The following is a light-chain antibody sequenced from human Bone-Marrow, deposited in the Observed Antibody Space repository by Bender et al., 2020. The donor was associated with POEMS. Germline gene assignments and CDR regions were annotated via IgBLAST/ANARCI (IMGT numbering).Light chain of an antibody. CDR3: QLWDGHSGQKV. CDR2: DDM. J-gene: IGLJ3*02. V-gene: IGLV3-21*02. CDR1: DIGDKL. Sequence: VLTQPPSVSGAPGQTATIMCEGNDIGDKLLYWYQHKPGQAPLLVLSDDMDRPSGIPERFSGSNSGNTATLTISRVEAGDEAAYYCQLWDGHSGQKVFGGGTQLTVL.